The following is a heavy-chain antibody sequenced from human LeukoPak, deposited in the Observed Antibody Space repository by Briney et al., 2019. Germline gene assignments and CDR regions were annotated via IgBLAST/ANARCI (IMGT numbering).Heavy chain of an antibody. CDR3: ARVAGYCSSTSCYTDYMDV. CDR1: GFTFSSYW. Sequence: PGGSLRLSCAASGFTFSSYWMHWVRQAPGKGLVWVSRINTDGSSTSYADSVKGRFTISRDNAKNTLYLQMNCLRAEDTAVYYCARVAGYCSSTSCYTDYMDVWGKGTTVTVSS. J-gene: IGHJ6*03. CDR2: INTDGSST. D-gene: IGHD2-2*02. V-gene: IGHV3-74*01.